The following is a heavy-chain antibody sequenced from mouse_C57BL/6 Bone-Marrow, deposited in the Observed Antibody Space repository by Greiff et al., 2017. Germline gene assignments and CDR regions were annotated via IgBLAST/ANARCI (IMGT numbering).Heavy chain of an antibody. CDR2: IYPGSGSP. D-gene: IGHD1-1*01. Sequence: QVQLQQPGAELVKPGASVKMSCKASGYTFTSYWITWVKQRPGQGLEWIGDIYPGSGSPNYNEKFKSKDTLTVDTSSSTTYMQLSSLTSEDSAVYYCAREYYDSGYWYFDVWGTGTTLTVSS. CDR1: GYTFTSYW. J-gene: IGHJ1*03. CDR3: AREYYDSGYWYFDV. V-gene: IGHV1-55*01.